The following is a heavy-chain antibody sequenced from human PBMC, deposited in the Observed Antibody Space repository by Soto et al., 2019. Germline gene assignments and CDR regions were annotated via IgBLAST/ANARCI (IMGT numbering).Heavy chain of an antibody. CDR3: ARQLAYCGGDCYTEPIDY. D-gene: IGHD2-21*02. J-gene: IGHJ4*02. CDR2: INPNSGGT. V-gene: IGHV1-2*02. Sequence: QVQLVQSGAEVKKPGASVKVSCKASGYTFTGYYMLWVRQAPGQGREWMGWINPNSGGTNYAQKFQGRVTITRDASISIADMELSSLRSDDTAVYYGARQLAYCGGDCYTEPIDYWGKGPLVTVSS. CDR1: GYTFTGYY.